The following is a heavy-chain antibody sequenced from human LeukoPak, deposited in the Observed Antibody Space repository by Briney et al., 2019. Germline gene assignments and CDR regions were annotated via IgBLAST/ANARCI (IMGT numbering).Heavy chain of an antibody. Sequence: GGSLRLSCAASGFTFDDYAMHWVRQAPGKGLEWVSLISGDGGSTYYADSVKGRFTISRDNSKNSLYLQMNSLRTEDTALYYCAKELYLRGYYGSGREDYYYGMDVWSQGTTVTVSS. V-gene: IGHV3-43*02. CDR2: ISGDGGST. CDR3: AKELYLRGYYGSGREDYYYGMDV. J-gene: IGHJ6*02. D-gene: IGHD3-10*01. CDR1: GFTFDDYA.